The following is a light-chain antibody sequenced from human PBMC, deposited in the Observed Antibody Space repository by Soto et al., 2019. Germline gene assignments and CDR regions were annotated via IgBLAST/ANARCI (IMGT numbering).Light chain of an antibody. V-gene: IGLV2-14*03. J-gene: IGLJ1*01. CDR2: DVN. Sequence: QSVLTQPASVSGSPGQSITFFCTGTRSDVGSYDYVSWHQQHPGKAPKLIIYDVNNRPSGVPSRFSGSKSGNTASLIISGLQTEDEADYYCCAYSTSGTHVFGTGTKVTVL. CDR3: CAYSTSGTHV. CDR1: RSDVGSYDY.